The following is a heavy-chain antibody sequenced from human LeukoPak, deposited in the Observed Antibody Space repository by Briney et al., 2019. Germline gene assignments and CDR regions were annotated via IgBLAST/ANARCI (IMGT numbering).Heavy chain of an antibody. CDR2: TIGTGGST. Sequence: GGSLRLSCAASGFTFSNYAMGWVRQAPGKGLEWVSGTIGTGGSTYYADSVKGRFTISRDNSKNTLYLQMNSLRAEDTAVYYCARAVLHSRTFFDSWGQGTLVTVSS. CDR1: GFTFSNYA. J-gene: IGHJ4*02. D-gene: IGHD3/OR15-3a*01. V-gene: IGHV3-23*01. CDR3: ARAVLHSRTFFDS.